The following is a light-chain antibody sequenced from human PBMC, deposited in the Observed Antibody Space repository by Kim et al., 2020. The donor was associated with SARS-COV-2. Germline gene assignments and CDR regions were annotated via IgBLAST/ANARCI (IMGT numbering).Light chain of an antibody. CDR3: QQRYKWPLT. CDR2: DAS. CDR1: QGVSKS. Sequence: SCRGETATRSCRASQGVSKSLGRYQQTTGQAPRLLIYDASNRATGIPARLSGSGSGTAFALTISSLEPEDFAVYYCQQRYKWPLTFGGGTKVDIK. J-gene: IGKJ4*01. V-gene: IGKV3D-11*01.